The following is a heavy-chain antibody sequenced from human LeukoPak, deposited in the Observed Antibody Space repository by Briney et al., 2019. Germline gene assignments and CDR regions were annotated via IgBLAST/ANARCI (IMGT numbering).Heavy chain of an antibody. CDR1: DGSISTSSYY. CDR3: ARRGGTLAGNYFDS. J-gene: IGHJ4*02. D-gene: IGHD6-19*01. CDR2: IYYSGST. V-gene: IGHV4-39*01. Sequence: SETLSLTCTVSDGSISTSSYYWGWIRQPPGKGLEWIANIYYSGSTHYNPSLNSRITISVDTSNNQFSLRLSSVTAADTAVYFCARRGGTLAGNYFDSWGQGTLVTVSS.